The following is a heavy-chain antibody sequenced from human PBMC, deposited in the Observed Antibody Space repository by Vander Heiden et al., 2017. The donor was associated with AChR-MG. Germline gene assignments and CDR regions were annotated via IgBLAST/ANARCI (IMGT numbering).Heavy chain of an antibody. CDR3: ARGKWQAAAGSPIDY. Sequence: TASGFPFSSYAMSWFRQAPGKGLEWVSDISGSGGTTYYADAVKGRFTISRDNSKNTMYLQMNSLRADDTAVYYCARGKWQAAAGSPIDYWGQGTLVTVSS. V-gene: IGHV3-23*01. D-gene: IGHD6-13*01. J-gene: IGHJ4*02. CDR1: GFPFSSYA. CDR2: ISGSGGTT.